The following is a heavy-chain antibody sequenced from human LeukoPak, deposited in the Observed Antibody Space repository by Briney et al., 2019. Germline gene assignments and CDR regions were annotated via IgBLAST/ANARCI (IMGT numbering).Heavy chain of an antibody. Sequence: GGSLRLSCAASEFSVGSNYMTWVRQAPGKGLEWVSGIIGGAGSTYYADSVKGRFTISGDTKNTLFLQMNSLRAEDTAVYYCAHGAMYQLDYWGQGTLVTVSS. V-gene: IGHV3-23*01. CDR3: AHGAMYQLDY. J-gene: IGHJ4*02. CDR2: IIGGAGST. CDR1: EFSVGSNY. D-gene: IGHD2-2*01.